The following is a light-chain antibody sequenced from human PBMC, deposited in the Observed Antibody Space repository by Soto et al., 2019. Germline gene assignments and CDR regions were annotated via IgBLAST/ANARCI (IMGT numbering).Light chain of an antibody. Sequence: IQLTQSPSSLSASVGDRVTITCRASQGISNYVAWYQQKPGKAPKLLIYAASTLQSGVPSRFSGSGSGAEFTLTISSLQPDDFATYYCQQYNSYSSTFGQGTKVDIK. CDR1: QGISNY. CDR3: QQYNSYSST. CDR2: AAS. J-gene: IGKJ1*01. V-gene: IGKV1-9*01.